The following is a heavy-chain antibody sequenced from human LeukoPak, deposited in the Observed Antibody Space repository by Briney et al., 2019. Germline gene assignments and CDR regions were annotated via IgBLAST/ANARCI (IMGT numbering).Heavy chain of an antibody. CDR3: AKGGLRYYYGMDV. CDR1: GFTISSDG. D-gene: IGHD2-15*01. J-gene: IGHJ6*02. V-gene: IGHV3-23*01. CDR2: ISASGDGT. Sequence: GGPLRLSCAASGFTISSDGMSWVRQAPGKGLEWVSSISASGDGTVYAASVRGRFTISRDNSKNTLDLQMNSLRAEDTAVYYCAKGGLRYYYGMDVWGRGTTVTVSS.